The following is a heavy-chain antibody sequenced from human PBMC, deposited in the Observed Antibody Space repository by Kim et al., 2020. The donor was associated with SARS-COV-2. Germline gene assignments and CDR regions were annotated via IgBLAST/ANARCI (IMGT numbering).Heavy chain of an antibody. CDR1: GGSISSSSYY. CDR2: IYYSGST. J-gene: IGHJ4*01. D-gene: IGHD3-10*01. Sequence: SETLSLTCTVSGGSISSSSYYWGWIRQPPGKGLEWIGSIYYSGSTYYNPSLKSRVTISVDTSKNQFSLKLSSVTAADTAVYYCARSILWFGTPTYYFDY. CDR3: ARSILWFGTPTYYFDY. V-gene: IGHV4-39*07.